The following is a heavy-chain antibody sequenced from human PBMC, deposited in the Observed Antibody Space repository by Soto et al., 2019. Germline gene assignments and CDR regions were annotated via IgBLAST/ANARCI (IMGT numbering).Heavy chain of an antibody. CDR1: GFTFSKYA. CDR2: ISGSGGSA. D-gene: IGHD7-27*01. J-gene: IGHJ4*02. V-gene: IGHV3-23*01. Sequence: ESGGGLVQPGGSLRLSCSGSGFTFSKYAIYWVRQVAGKELEWVSGISGSGGSANYADSVRGRFTISRDNGKNTLYLQMNNLRLEDTAVYHCVRARIKWGSRPFDHWGQGTLVTVSS. CDR3: VRARIKWGSRPFDH.